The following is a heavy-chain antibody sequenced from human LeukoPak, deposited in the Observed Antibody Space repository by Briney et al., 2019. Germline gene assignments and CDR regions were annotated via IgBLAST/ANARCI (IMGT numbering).Heavy chain of an antibody. D-gene: IGHD3-22*01. CDR1: GFTFSYYW. Sequence: GGSLRLSCAASGFTFSYYWMSWVRQAPGKGLEWVANIKQDGSVKYYVDSLKGRFTISRDNAKNSLYLQMNSLRAEDTAVYYCARAASTYYYDSSGYYDAFDIWGQGTMVTVSS. J-gene: IGHJ3*02. CDR3: ARAASTYYYDSSGYYDAFDI. CDR2: IKQDGSVK. V-gene: IGHV3-7*01.